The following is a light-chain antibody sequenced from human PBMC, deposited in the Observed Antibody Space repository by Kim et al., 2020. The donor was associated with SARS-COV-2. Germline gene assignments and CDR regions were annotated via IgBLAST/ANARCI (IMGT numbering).Light chain of an antibody. Sequence: PSLSVAPGKTDRITCGGNNIGSKSVDWYQQKPGQAPVLVIYYDSDRPSGIPERFSGSNSGNTATLTISRVEVGDEADYYCQVWDDFHWVFGGGTQLTVL. CDR2: YDS. CDR3: QVWDDFHWV. CDR1: NIGSKS. V-gene: IGLV3-21*04. J-gene: IGLJ3*02.